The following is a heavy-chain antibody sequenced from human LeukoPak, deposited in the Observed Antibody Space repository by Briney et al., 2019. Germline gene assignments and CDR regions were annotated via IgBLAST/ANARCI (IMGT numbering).Heavy chain of an antibody. D-gene: IGHD3-16*01. V-gene: IGHV1-2*02. CDR3: VRVKKILPAFEI. CDR1: GYRFTDFH. CDR2: INPATEMKPNSGGT. Sequence: GASVKVSCKASGYRFTDFHIHWVRQAPGQGIEWMGWINPATEMKPNSGGTYYAEKFWCRVTMTTDTSISTVYLEMSSLTIDDTAIYFCVRVKKILPAFEIWGQGTLLTVSS. J-gene: IGHJ4*02.